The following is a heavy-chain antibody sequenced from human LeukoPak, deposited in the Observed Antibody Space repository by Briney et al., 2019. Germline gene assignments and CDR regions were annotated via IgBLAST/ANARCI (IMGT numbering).Heavy chain of an antibody. D-gene: IGHD3-10*01. Sequence: GGSLRLSCVVSGVTFSSYGMHWVRQAPGKGLEWVAVISNDGSNKYYGDSVKGRFTISRDNSENTLYLQMNSVRAEDTAVYYCARDRGTALTPYNWFEPWGQGTLVTVSS. J-gene: IGHJ5*02. CDR2: ISNDGSNK. V-gene: IGHV3-30*03. CDR3: ARDRGTALTPYNWFEP. CDR1: GVTFSSYG.